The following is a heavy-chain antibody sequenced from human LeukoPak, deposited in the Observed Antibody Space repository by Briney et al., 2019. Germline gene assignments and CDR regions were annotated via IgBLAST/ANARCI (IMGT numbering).Heavy chain of an antibody. D-gene: IGHD6-13*01. CDR1: GFTVSSNY. J-gene: IGHJ4*02. Sequence: GGSLRLSCAASGFTVSSNYMSWVRQAPGKGLEWVSVIYSGGSTYYADSVKGRFTISRDNSKNTLYLQMNSLRAEDTAVYYCARGSIAAAGTLDYWGQGTLVNVSS. CDR3: ARGSIAAAGTLDY. CDR2: IYSGGST. V-gene: IGHV3-53*01.